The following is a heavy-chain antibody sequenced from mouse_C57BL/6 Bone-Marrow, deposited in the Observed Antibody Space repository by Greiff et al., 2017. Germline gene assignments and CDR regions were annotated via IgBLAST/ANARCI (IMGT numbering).Heavy chain of an antibody. CDR3: TTGSGYFDY. CDR1: GFNIKDDY. J-gene: IGHJ2*01. Sequence: EVQLQQSGAELVRPGASVKLSCTASGFNIKDDYMHWVKQRPEQGLEWIGWIDPENGDTEYASKFQGKATITADTSSNTAYLQLSSLTSEDTAVYYCTTGSGYFDYWGQGTTLTVSS. V-gene: IGHV14-4*01. CDR2: IDPENGDT.